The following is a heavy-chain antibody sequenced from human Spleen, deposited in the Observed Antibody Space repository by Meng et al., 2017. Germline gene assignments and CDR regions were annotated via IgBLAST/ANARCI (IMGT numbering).Heavy chain of an antibody. Sequence: ASVKVSCKASGYTFTSYDINWVRQATGQGLEWMGWMNPNSGNTGYAQKFQGRVTITRNTSISTAYMELSSLRSEDTAVYYCAREASDAVVRRRPFDYWGQGTLVTVSS. V-gene: IGHV1-8*03. J-gene: IGHJ4*02. D-gene: IGHD2-2*01. CDR3: AREASDAVVRRRPFDY. CDR2: MNPNSGNT. CDR1: GYTFTSYD.